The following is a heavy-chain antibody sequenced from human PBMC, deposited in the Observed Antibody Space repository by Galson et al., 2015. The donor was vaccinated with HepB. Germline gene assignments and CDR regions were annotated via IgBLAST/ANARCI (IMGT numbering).Heavy chain of an antibody. CDR1: GFTFSNAW. D-gene: IGHD3-10*01. Sequence: SLRLSCAASGFTFSNAWMSWVRQAPGKGLEWVGRIKSKTDGGTTDYAAPVKGRFTISRDDSKNTLYLQMNSLKTEDTAVYYCTTDPLYYYASPVDYWGQGTLVTVSS. J-gene: IGHJ4*02. CDR2: IKSKTDGGTT. V-gene: IGHV3-15*01. CDR3: TTDPLYYYASPVDY.